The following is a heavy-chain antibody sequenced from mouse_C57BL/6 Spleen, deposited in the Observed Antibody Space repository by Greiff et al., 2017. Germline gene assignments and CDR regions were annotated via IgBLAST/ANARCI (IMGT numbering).Heavy chain of an antibody. CDR2: ILPGSGST. V-gene: IGHV1-9*01. CDR3: ARRYYGSSPYWYFDG. CDR1: GYTFTGYW. D-gene: IGHD1-1*01. J-gene: IGHJ1*03. Sequence: VQLQQSGAELMKPGASVKLSCKATGYTFTGYWIEWVKQRPGHGLEWIGEILPGSGSTNYNGKFKGKATLTADKSSSTAYMQLSSLTSEDSAVYFCARRYYGSSPYWYFDGWGTGTTVTVSS.